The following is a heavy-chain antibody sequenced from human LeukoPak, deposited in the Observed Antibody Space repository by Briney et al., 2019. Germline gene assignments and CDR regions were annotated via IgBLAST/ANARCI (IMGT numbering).Heavy chain of an antibody. CDR2: ISSNGGST. Sequence: GGSLRLSCSASGFTFSSCAMHWVRQAPGKGLEYVSAISSNGGSTYYADSVKGRFTISRDNAKNSLYLQMSSLRAEDTAVYYCVTDVSGSLGDWGQGTLVTVSS. V-gene: IGHV3-64D*06. CDR1: GFTFSSCA. J-gene: IGHJ4*02. CDR3: VTDVSGSLGD. D-gene: IGHD5-12*01.